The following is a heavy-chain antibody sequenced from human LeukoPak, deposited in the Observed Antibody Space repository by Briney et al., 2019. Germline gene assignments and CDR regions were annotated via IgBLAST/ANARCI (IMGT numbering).Heavy chain of an antibody. Sequence: HPGGSLRLSCAASGFTFSSYAVSWVRQAPGKGLEWVSVIYSGASTYYADSVKGRFTISRDNSKNTLYLQMNSLRAEDTAIYYCARNFLLRYLDYWGQGTLVTVSS. V-gene: IGHV3-66*01. J-gene: IGHJ4*02. CDR3: ARNFLLRYLDY. CDR1: GFTFSSYA. CDR2: IYSGAST. D-gene: IGHD3-9*01.